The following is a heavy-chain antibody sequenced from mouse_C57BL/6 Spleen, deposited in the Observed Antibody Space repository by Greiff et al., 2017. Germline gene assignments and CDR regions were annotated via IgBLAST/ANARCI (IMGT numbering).Heavy chain of an antibody. CDR2: ISDGGSYT. D-gene: IGHD1-1*01. J-gene: IGHJ4*01. V-gene: IGHV5-4*01. CDR1: GFTFSSYA. Sequence: EVKVVESGGGLVKPGGSLKLSCAASGFTFSSYAMSWVRQTPEKRLEWVATISDGGSYTYYPDNVKGRFTISRDNAKNNLYLQMSHLKSEDTAMYYCARDGYYGSKDYWGQGTSVTVSS. CDR3: ARDGYYGSKDY.